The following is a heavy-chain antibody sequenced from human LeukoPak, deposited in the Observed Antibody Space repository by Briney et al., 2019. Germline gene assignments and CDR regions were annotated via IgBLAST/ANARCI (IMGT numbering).Heavy chain of an antibody. D-gene: IGHD3/OR15-3a*01. Sequence: GGSLRLSCAASGFTFSSYWMSWARLAPGKGLEWVSIITSAGSTHYATSVKGRFTISRDNSKNTVYLQMNSLRAEDTAVYYCATRGLSGYYYGMDVWGQGTTVTVSS. CDR3: ATRGLSGYYYGMDV. CDR2: ITSAGST. CDR1: GFTFSSYW. J-gene: IGHJ6*02. V-gene: IGHV3-66*01.